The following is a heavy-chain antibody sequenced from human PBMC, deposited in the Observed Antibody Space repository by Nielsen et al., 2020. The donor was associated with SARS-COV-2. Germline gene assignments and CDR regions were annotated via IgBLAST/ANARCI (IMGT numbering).Heavy chain of an antibody. D-gene: IGHD3-22*01. CDR3: ARSGENWGYYYDSSVAFDY. Sequence: ASVKVSCKASGYTFTSYGISWVRQAPGQGLEWMGWISAYNGNTNYAQKFQGRVTMTTDTSTSTAYMELRSLRSDDTAVYYCARSGENWGYYYDSSVAFDYWGQGSLVTVSS. J-gene: IGHJ4*02. V-gene: IGHV1-18*04. CDR1: GYTFTSYG. CDR2: ISAYNGNT.